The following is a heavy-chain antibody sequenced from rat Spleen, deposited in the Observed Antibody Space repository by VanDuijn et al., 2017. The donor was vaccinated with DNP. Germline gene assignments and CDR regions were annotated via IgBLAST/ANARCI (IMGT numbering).Heavy chain of an antibody. CDR3: VRANSGDPFDY. CDR1: GFHFNGFW. D-gene: IGHD1-1*01. CDR2: INMDGNTI. V-gene: IGHV4-2*01. Sequence: EVKLVESGGGLVQPGRSLKLSCAASGFHFNGFWMGWVRQAPGKGLEWIGEINMDGNTINYTPSLKDKFTISRDNGQNTLYLQMSKLRSEDTAIYYCVRANSGDPFDYWGQGVMVTVSS. J-gene: IGHJ2*01.